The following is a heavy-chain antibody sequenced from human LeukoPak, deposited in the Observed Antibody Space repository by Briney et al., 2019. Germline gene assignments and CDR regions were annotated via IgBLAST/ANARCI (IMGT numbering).Heavy chain of an antibody. V-gene: IGHV3-64*01. CDR1: GFTFSSYA. J-gene: IGHJ3*02. CDR3: ARSLRNAFDI. CDR2: INSNGGST. D-gene: IGHD3-3*01. Sequence: PGGSLRLSCVASGFTFSSYAMHWVRQTPGKGLEYVSGINSNGGSTHYANSVKGRFTISRDNSKHTLYLQMNSLRAEDAAVYYCARSLRNAFDIWGQGTMVTVSS.